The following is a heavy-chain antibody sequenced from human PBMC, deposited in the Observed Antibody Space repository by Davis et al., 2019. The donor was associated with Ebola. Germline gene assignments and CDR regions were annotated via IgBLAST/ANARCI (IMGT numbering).Heavy chain of an antibody. CDR3: ARRGLPLQNYYYGMDV. D-gene: IGHD2-15*01. CDR1: GYTFTSYG. V-gene: IGHV1-18*01. CDR2: ISAYNGNT. J-gene: IGHJ6*02. Sequence: ASVKVSCKASGYTFTSYGISWVRQAPGQGLEWMGWISAYNGNTKYSQKFQGRVTITRDTSASTAYMELSSLRSEDTAVYYCARRGLPLQNYYYGMDVWGQGTTVTVSS.